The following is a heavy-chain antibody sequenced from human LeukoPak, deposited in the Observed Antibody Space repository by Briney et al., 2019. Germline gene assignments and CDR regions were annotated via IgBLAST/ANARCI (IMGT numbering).Heavy chain of an antibody. CDR3: AKDDDAAGSPRSHFDY. V-gene: IGHV3-23*01. CDR2: ISGSGGST. Sequence: GGSLRLSCAASGFTFSSYAMSWVRQAPGKGLEWVSAISGSGGSTYYADSVKGRFTISRDNSKNTLYLQMNSLRAEDTAVYYCAKDDDAAGSPRSHFDYWGQGTLVTVSS. CDR1: GFTFSSYA. J-gene: IGHJ4*02. D-gene: IGHD6-13*01.